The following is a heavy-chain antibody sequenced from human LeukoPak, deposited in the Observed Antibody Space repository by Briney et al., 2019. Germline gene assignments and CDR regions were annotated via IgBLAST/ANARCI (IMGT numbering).Heavy chain of an antibody. D-gene: IGHD5-18*01. CDR2: IYYSGST. V-gene: IGHV4-39*01. J-gene: IGHJ5*02. CDR3: ARNVDTAMPSEGWFDP. CDR1: GGSISSSSYY. Sequence: SETLSLTCTVSGGSISSSSYYWGWIRQPPGKGLEWIGSIYYSGSTYYNPSLTSRVTISVDTSKNQFSLKLSSVPAADTAVYYCARNVDTAMPSEGWFDPWGQETLVTVSS.